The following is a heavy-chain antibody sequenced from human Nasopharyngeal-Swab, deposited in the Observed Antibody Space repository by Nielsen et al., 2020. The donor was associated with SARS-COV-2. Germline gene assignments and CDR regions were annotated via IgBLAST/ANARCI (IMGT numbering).Heavy chain of an antibody. D-gene: IGHD2/OR15-2a*01. Sequence: WVRQAPGQGLEWMGWISAYNGNTNYAQKLQGRVTMTTDTSTTTAYMELRSLKSDDTAVYYCARRGLRRPSLDSDFWGQGTLVTVSS. V-gene: IGHV1-18*01. J-gene: IGHJ4*02. CDR2: ISAYNGNT. CDR3: ARRGLRRPSLDSDF.